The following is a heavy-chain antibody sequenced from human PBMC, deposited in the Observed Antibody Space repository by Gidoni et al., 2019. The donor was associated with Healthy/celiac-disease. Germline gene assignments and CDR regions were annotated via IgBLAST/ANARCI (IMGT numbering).Heavy chain of an antibody. J-gene: IGHJ4*02. CDR1: GFTFSDSS. CDR2: ITSSSSYI. CDR3: ARGIIAAVSDY. Sequence: EVQLVESGGGLVKPGGSLRLSCAASGFTFSDSSMHWVRQAPGKGLEWVSSITSSSSYIYYADSVEGRFTISRDNAKKSLSLQMNSLRAEDTAIYYCARGIIAAVSDYWGQGTLVTVSS. V-gene: IGHV3-21*01. D-gene: IGHD6-13*01.